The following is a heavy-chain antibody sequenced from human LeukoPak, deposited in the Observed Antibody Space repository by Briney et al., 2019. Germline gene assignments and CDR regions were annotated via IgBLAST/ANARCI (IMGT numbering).Heavy chain of an antibody. Sequence: SETLSLTCTVSGGSISSSSYYWGWIRQPPGKGLEWIGSIYYSGSTYYNPSLKSRVTISVDTSKNQFSLKLSSVTAADTAVYYCARRPWVGAADIWGQGTMVTVSS. V-gene: IGHV4-39*07. CDR1: GGSISSSSYY. CDR2: IYYSGST. CDR3: ARRPWVGAADI. D-gene: IGHD1-26*01. J-gene: IGHJ3*02.